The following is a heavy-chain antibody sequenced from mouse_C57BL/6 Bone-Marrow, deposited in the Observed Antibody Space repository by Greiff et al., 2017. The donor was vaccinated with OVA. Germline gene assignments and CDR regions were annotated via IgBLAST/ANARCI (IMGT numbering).Heavy chain of an antibody. CDR1: GYAFTNYL. V-gene: IGHV1-54*01. Sequence: VKLQESGAELVRPGTSVKVSCKASGYAFTNYLIEWVKQRPGQGLEWIGVINPGSGGTNYNEKFKGKATLTADKSSSTAYMQLSSLTSEDSAVYFCARPPGYWGQGTTLTVSS. CDR2: INPGSGGT. J-gene: IGHJ2*01. CDR3: ARPPGY.